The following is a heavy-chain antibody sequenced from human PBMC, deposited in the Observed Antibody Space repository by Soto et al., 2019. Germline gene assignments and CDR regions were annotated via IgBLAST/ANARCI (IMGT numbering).Heavy chain of an antibody. V-gene: IGHV1-18*01. CDR1: GYSFTNYG. CDR3: ARDRGVAPPVAGNTHYYYYMDV. D-gene: IGHD6-19*01. CDR2: ISAYNGNT. Sequence: QDQLVQSGVEVKKPGASVKVSCKASGYSFTNYGITWVRQAPGQGFEWMGWISAYNGNTNYAQKFQGRVTLTTDASTSTAYLEWRSLRSDDTAVYYCARDRGVAPPVAGNTHYYYYMDVWCKGTTVTVSS. J-gene: IGHJ6*03.